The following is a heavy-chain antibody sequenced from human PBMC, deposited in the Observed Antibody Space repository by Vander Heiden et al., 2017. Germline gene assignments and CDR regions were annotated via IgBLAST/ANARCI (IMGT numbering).Heavy chain of an antibody. V-gene: IGHV3-21*01. J-gene: IGHJ6*02. CDR3: AREARYSGYDYYYYYGMDV. Sequence: DSVKGRFTISRDNAKNSLSLQMTSLRAEDTAVYYCAREARYSGYDYYYYYGMDVWGQGTTVTVSS. D-gene: IGHD5-12*01.